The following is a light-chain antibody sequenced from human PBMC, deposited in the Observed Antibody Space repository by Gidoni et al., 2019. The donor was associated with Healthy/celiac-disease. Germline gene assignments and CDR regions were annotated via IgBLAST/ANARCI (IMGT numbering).Light chain of an antibody. CDR2: GTS. CDR1: SSNIGAGYD. J-gene: IGLJ2*01. CDR3: QSYDSSLSGFHVV. Sequence: QSVLTQPPSVSGAPGQLVTISCTGSSSNIGAGYDVHWYQQLPGTAPKLLIYGTSNRPSGVPDRFSGSKSGTSASLAITGLQAEDEADYYCQSYDSSLSGFHVVFGGGTKLTVL. V-gene: IGLV1-40*01.